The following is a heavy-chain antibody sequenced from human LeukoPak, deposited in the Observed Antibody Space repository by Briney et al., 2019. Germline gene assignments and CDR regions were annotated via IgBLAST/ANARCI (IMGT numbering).Heavy chain of an antibody. D-gene: IGHD4-11*01. CDR3: TTGRVVTPYLKD. CDR1: AFTLSNTW. Sequence: GGSRILSCAVAAFTLSNTWMKWVGPVKRKGLEWVGRIKSKTDGGTADYAAPVQGRFSISRDDSKHTLGLQTNRLKTEDTAVYYRTTGRVVTPYLKDWGQGTLVTVSS. J-gene: IGHJ4*02. V-gene: IGHV3-15*01. CDR2: IKSKTDGGTA.